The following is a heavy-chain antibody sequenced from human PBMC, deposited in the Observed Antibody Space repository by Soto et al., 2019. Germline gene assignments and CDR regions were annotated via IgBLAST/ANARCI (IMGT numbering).Heavy chain of an antibody. CDR1: GFTFISYA. CDR2: ISGGGDAT. V-gene: IGHV3-23*01. Sequence: EVQLLESGGGLVQPGGSLRLSCAASGFTFISYAMNWVRQAPGKGLQWVSAISGGGDATFYADSVKGRFTISRANSRNTVTLQMNSLGADDTAVYYCARKVPGSTTRPDYWYFDLWGRGTLVTVSS. J-gene: IGHJ2*01. CDR3: ARKVPGSTTRPDYWYFDL. D-gene: IGHD3-10*01.